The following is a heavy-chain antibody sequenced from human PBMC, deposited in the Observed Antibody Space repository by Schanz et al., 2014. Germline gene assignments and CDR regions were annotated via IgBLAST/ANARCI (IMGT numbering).Heavy chain of an antibody. CDR1: GGTFSSYA. D-gene: IGHD3-22*01. CDR3: ARDIQYHYDTSGPVRAFDI. J-gene: IGHJ3*02. V-gene: IGHV1-69*04. CDR2: IIPILGME. Sequence: QVQLVQSGAEVKKPGSSVKVSCKASGGTFSSYAFSWVRQAPGQGLEWMGKIIPILGMENYAQKFQGRVPITADISTSTAYMDLSSLRSDDTAVYYCARDIQYHYDTSGPVRAFDIWGQGTVVTVSS.